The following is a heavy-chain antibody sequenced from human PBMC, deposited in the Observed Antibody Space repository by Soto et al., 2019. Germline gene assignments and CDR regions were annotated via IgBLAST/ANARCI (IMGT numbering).Heavy chain of an antibody. Sequence: QVQLVQSGAEVKTPGSSVKVSCKASGDTFSSYSINWVRQAPGQGLEWMGEIIPIFGTANYAQKFQGRVTITADDSTSTAYMYLSSLSSEDTDVYYCGRDGGRHSVGIDYWGQGTMVTVSS. CDR1: GDTFSSYS. CDR2: IIPIFGTA. D-gene: IGHD1-26*01. CDR3: GRDGGRHSVGIDY. J-gene: IGHJ4*02. V-gene: IGHV1-69*01.